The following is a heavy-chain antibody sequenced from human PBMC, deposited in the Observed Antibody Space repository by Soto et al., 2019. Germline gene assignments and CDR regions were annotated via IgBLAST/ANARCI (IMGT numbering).Heavy chain of an antibody. Sequence: QVQLQESGPGLVKPSGTLSLTCAVSGGSISSSNWWSWVRQPLGKGLEWIGEIYHSGSTNYNPSLRSRVTXSXAXSKNQFSLKLSSVTAADTAVYYCASVRGGYYYAMDVWGQGTTVTVSS. CDR2: IYHSGST. CDR1: GGSISSSNW. D-gene: IGHD3-10*02. V-gene: IGHV4-4*02. CDR3: ASVRGGYYYAMDV. J-gene: IGHJ6*02.